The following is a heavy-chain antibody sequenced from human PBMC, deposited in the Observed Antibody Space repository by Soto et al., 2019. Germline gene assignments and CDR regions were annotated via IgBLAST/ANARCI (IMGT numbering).Heavy chain of an antibody. CDR1: GYTFTGYY. CDR2: INPNSGGT. CDR3: ARDLKLVVYASPSPAVY. J-gene: IGHJ4*02. Sequence: GASVKVSCKASGYTFTGYYMHWVRQAPGQGLEWMGWINPNSGGTNYAQKFQGRVTMTRDTSISTAYMELSRLRSDDTAVYYCARDLKLVVYASPSPAVYWGQGTLVTVSS. V-gene: IGHV1-2*02. D-gene: IGHD2-8*01.